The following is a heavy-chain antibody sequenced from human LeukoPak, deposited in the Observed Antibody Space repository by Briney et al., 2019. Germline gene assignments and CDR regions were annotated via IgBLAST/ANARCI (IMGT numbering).Heavy chain of an antibody. CDR3: ERRVPDDSAPGIAFDI. D-gene: IGHD3-22*01. Sequence: SQTLSLTCTVSGGSISYGGYYWTWIRQHPGKGLECIVYMHYSGDTHYNPSLKSRVTISVDTSKNHFSLKLSSVTAADTAMYYCERRVPDDSAPGIAFDIWGQGTMVTVSS. CDR1: GGSISYGGYY. V-gene: IGHV4-31*03. CDR2: MHYSGDT. J-gene: IGHJ3*02.